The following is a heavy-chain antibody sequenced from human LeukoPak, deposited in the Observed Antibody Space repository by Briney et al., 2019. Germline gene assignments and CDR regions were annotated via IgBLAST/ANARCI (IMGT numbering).Heavy chain of an antibody. V-gene: IGHV5-51*01. D-gene: IGHD2-15*01. J-gene: IGHJ4*02. Sequence: GEALQISCKGSGYSFTSYWIGWVRPIPGKGLEWMGIIYPYDSDTRYSPSFQGQVTISADSSTSTAYLQWSSLRASDTAMYYCARYCSGGSCYSGFAYWGEGALVTVSS. CDR1: GYSFTSYW. CDR2: IYPYDSDT. CDR3: ARYCSGGSCYSGFAY.